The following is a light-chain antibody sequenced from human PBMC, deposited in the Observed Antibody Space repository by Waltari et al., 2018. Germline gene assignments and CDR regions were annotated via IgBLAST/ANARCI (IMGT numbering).Light chain of an antibody. CDR2: AAS. CDR1: QTISRY. V-gene: IGKV1-39*01. Sequence: DIQMTQSPSSLSASVGDRVTIPCRASQTISRYLNLYQQKPGKAPTLLIYAASSLQSGVPSRFSGSGSVRDFTLIITSLQPEDFATYYCQQSYSFTRTFGQGTKVEIK. CDR3: QQSYSFTRT. J-gene: IGKJ1*01.